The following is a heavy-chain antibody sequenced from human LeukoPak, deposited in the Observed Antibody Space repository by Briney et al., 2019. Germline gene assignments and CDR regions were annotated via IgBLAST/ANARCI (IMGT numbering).Heavy chain of an antibody. J-gene: IGHJ5*02. CDR1: GFTFSSYA. CDR3: AKDQENGGNSPFFS. D-gene: IGHD4-23*01. CDR2: ISGSGGST. Sequence: GGSLRLSCAAAGFTFSSYAMSWVRQAPGKGLEWVSAISGSGGSTYYADSVKGRFTISRDNSKNTLYLQMNSLRAEDTAVYYCAKDQENGGNSPFFSWGQGTLVTVSS. V-gene: IGHV3-23*01.